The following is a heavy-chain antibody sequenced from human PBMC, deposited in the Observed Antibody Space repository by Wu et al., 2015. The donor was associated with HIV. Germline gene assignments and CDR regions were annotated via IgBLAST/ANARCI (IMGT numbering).Heavy chain of an antibody. CDR1: GYTFTGYY. Sequence: QVQLVQSGAEVKKPGASVKVSCKASGYTFTGYYMHWVRQAPGQGLEWMGWINPNSGGTNYAQKFQGRVTMTRDTSISTAYMELSRLRSDDTAVYYCARVTYDSSGYYAHYYYGMDVVGPRDHGHRLL. D-gene: IGHD3-22*01. V-gene: IGHV1-2*02. J-gene: IGHJ6*02. CDR3: ARVTYDSSGYYAHYYYGMDV. CDR2: INPNSGGT.